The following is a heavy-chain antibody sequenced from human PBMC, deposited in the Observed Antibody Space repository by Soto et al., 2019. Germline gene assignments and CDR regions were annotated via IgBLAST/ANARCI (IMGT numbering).Heavy chain of an antibody. V-gene: IGHV3-23*01. CDR2: ISGSGGST. J-gene: IGHJ4*02. CDR3: AYSSTPFDY. Sequence: GGSLRLSCAASGFTFSSYAMSWVRQAPGKGLELVSAISGSGGSTYYADSLKCRFTISRDNSKNTLYLQMNSLRAEDTAVYYCAYSSTPFDYWGQGTLVTVSS. D-gene: IGHD6-13*01. CDR1: GFTFSSYA.